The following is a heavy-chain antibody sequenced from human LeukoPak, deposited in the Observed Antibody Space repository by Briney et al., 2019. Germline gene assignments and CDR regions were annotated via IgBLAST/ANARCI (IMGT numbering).Heavy chain of an antibody. CDR1: GFTFSSYG. Sequence: GGSLRLSCAASGFTFSSYGMHWVRQAPGKGLEWVANIKQDGSEKYYVDSVKGRFTISRDNAKSSLYLQMNSLRAEDTAVYYCAREADPWARAFDIWGQGTMVTVSS. V-gene: IGHV3-7*01. D-gene: IGHD7-27*01. J-gene: IGHJ3*02. CDR3: AREADPWARAFDI. CDR2: IKQDGSEK.